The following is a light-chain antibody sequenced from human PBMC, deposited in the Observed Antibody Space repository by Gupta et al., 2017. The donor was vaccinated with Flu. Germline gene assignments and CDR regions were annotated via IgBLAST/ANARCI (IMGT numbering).Light chain of an antibody. CDR1: QSISSK. Sequence: EIVMTQSPATLSVSPGERATLSCRASQSISSKVAWYQQKPGQAPRLLIYDAYTRPAGIPVRFSGGGSGKEFTLTINSRQSEDFAVYYCQQYDNWPPWTLGQGTKVEIK. CDR2: DAY. J-gene: IGKJ1*01. CDR3: QQYDNWPPWT. V-gene: IGKV3-15*01.